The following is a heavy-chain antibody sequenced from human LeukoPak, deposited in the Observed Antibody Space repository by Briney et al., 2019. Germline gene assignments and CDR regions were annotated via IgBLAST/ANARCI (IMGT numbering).Heavy chain of an antibody. CDR2: ISSSGSTI. CDR1: GFTFSSYE. J-gene: IGHJ4*02. CDR3: ARVGIVATGLDY. D-gene: IGHD5-12*01. Sequence: GGSLRLSCAASGFTFSSYEMNWVRQAPGKGLEWVSYISSSGSTIYYADSVKGRFTISRDNAKNSLYLQMNSLRAEDTAVYYCARVGIVATGLDYWGQGTLVTVSS. V-gene: IGHV3-48*03.